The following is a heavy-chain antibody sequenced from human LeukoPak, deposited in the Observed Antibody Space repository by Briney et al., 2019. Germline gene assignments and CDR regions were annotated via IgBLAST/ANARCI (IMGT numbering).Heavy chain of an antibody. J-gene: IGHJ6*03. Sequence: GGTLRLSCAASGFTFVDYGMTWVRHAPRQGLGWVSGINWNGDTIGYADSVKGRFTISRDNAKNSLYLQMNSLRAEDTALYYCASERATLDYYYYMDVWGKGTTVTVSS. CDR2: INWNGDTI. V-gene: IGHV3-20*04. CDR3: ASERATLDYYYYMDV. D-gene: IGHD5-12*01. CDR1: GFTFVDYG.